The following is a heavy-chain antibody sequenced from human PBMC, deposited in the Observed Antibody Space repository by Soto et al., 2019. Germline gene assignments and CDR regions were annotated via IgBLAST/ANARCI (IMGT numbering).Heavy chain of an antibody. Sequence: SETLSLTCTVSGGSVSSGSYYWSWIRQPPGKGLEWIGYIYYSGSTNYNPSLKSRVTISVDTSKNQFSLKLSSVTAADTAVYYCARDRANGPYFDYWGQGTLVTVS. CDR2: IYYSGST. J-gene: IGHJ4*02. V-gene: IGHV4-61*01. CDR1: GGSVSSGSYY. CDR3: ARDRANGPYFDY. D-gene: IGHD3-10*01.